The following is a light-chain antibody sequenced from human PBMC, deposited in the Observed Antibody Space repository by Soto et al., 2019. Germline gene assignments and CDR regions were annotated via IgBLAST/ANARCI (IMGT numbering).Light chain of an antibody. CDR2: EVS. CDR3: STYTNSIAV. V-gene: IGLV2-14*01. J-gene: IGLJ3*02. Sequence: QSALTQPPSASGSPGQSVTISCTGTSSDVGGYNYVSWYQQHPGKAPKLMIYEVSNRPSGVSNRFSGSKSGNTASLTISGLQAEDEAHYYCSTYTNSIAVFGGGTKLTVL. CDR1: SSDVGGYNY.